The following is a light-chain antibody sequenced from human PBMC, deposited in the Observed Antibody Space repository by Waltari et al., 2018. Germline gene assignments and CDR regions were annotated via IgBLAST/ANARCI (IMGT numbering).Light chain of an antibody. Sequence: EIVLTQSPATLSLSPGERSTLSCRASQTVITYLAWYQQKPVQAPRLLISDASNRVPGIPARFSGSGSGTDFTLTISSLEPEDFAVYYCQQRYYGPPWTFGQGTKVELK. V-gene: IGKV3-11*01. J-gene: IGKJ1*01. CDR2: DAS. CDR3: QQRYYGPPWT. CDR1: QTVITY.